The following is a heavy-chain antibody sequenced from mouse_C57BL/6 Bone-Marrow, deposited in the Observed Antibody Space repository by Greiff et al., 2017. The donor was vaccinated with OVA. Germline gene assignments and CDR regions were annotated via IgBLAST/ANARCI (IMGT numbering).Heavy chain of an antibody. CDR2: INPYNGGT. Sequence: EVQLQQSGPVLVKPGASVKMSCKASGYTFTDYYMNWVKQSHGKSLEWIGVINPYNGGTSYNQKFKGKATLTVDKSSSTAYMELNSLTSEDSAVYYCAKAQAIFADWGQGTLVTVSA. V-gene: IGHV1-19*01. CDR3: AKAQAIFAD. D-gene: IGHD3-2*02. J-gene: IGHJ3*01. CDR1: GYTFTDYY.